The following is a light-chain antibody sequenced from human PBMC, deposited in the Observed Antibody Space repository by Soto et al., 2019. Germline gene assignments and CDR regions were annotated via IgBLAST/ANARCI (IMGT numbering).Light chain of an antibody. V-gene: IGLV2-14*01. CDR1: SSDVGGYNY. CDR3: SSYTRSSSPSYVV. J-gene: IGLJ2*01. CDR2: EVS. Sequence: QSALTQPAAVSGSPGQSITISCTGTSSDVGGYNYVSWYQQHPGKAPKLMIYEVSNRPSGVSNRFSGSKSGNTASLTISGLQAEDEADYYCSSYTRSSSPSYVVFGGGTKVTVL.